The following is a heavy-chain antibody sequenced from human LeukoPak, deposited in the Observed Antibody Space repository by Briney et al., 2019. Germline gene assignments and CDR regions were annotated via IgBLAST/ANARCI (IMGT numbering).Heavy chain of an antibody. CDR3: ARDYGGNPIDY. CDR2: INQDGSGT. Sequence: PGGSLRLSCAASGFTFSSYWMSWVRQAPGKGLEWVANINQDGSGTYYVDSVKGRFTISRDNGKNSLYLQMNSLRAEDTAVYYCARDYGGNPIDYWGQGTLVTVSS. V-gene: IGHV3-7*05. D-gene: IGHD4-23*01. J-gene: IGHJ4*02. CDR1: GFTFSSYW.